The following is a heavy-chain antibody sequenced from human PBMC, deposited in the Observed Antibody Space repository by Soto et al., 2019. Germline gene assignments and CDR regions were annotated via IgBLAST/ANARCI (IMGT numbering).Heavy chain of an antibody. V-gene: IGHV3-11*01. Sequence: GGSLRLSCAASGFTFSDYYMSWIRQAPGKGLEWVSYISSSGSTIYYADSVKGRFTISRNNAKNSLYLQMNSLRAEDTAVYYCARDGLAYSSTDSGWFDPWGQGTLVTVSA. J-gene: IGHJ5*02. D-gene: IGHD6-13*01. CDR3: ARDGLAYSSTDSGWFDP. CDR2: ISSSGSTI. CDR1: GFTFSDYY.